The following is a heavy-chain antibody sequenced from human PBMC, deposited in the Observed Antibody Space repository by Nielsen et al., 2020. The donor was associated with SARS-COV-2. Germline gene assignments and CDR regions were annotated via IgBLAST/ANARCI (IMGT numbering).Heavy chain of an antibody. Sequence: GESLKISCAASGFTFSSYWMSRVRQAPGKGLEWVANIKQDGSEKYYVDSVKGRFTISRDNAKNSLYLQMNSLRAEDTAVYYCARDISPYSGIDYWGQGTLVTVSS. CDR3: ARDISPYSGIDY. V-gene: IGHV3-7*03. CDR2: IKQDGSEK. D-gene: IGHD2-15*01. J-gene: IGHJ4*02. CDR1: GFTFSSYW.